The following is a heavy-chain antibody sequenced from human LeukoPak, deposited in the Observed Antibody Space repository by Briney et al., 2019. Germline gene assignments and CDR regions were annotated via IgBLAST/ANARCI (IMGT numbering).Heavy chain of an antibody. Sequence: GASVKVSCKASGYTFTGHFIHWVRQAPGQGLEWMGWINPNSGGTNYAQKFQGRVTMTGDTSISTAYMELRRLRSDDTAVYYCARDPCRMVTSFDYWGQGTLVTVSS. CDR2: INPNSGGT. D-gene: IGHD2-21*02. V-gene: IGHV1-2*02. CDR1: GYTFTGHF. J-gene: IGHJ4*02. CDR3: ARDPCRMVTSFDY.